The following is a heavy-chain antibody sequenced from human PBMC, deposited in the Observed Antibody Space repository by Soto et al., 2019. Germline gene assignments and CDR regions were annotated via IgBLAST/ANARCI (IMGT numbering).Heavy chain of an antibody. V-gene: IGHV1-69*13. Sequence: SVKVSCKASGGTFSSYAISWVRQAPGQGLEWMGGIIPIFGTANYAQKFQGRVTITADESTSTAYMELSSLRSEDTAVYYCARDFSGYGQHFDYWGQGTLVTVSS. D-gene: IGHD5-12*01. CDR2: IIPIFGTA. CDR3: ARDFSGYGQHFDY. CDR1: GGTFSSYA. J-gene: IGHJ4*02.